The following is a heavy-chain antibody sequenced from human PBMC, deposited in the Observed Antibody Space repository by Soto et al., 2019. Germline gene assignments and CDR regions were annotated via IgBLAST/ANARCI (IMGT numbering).Heavy chain of an antibody. CDR2: IYQSGVT. V-gene: IGHV4-30-2*01. CDR1: GDSYSISTFS. Sequence: SETLSLTCNMSGDSYSISTFSWSWIRQPPGKALQWIGFIYQSGVTSYNPSLASRVSISLDRSNNQCSLKLKSVTAEDTAVYYCAKVAPLTIFGVVIPAGGWFDPWGQGTLVTVSS. CDR3: AKVAPLTIFGVVIPAGGWFDP. J-gene: IGHJ5*02. D-gene: IGHD3-3*01.